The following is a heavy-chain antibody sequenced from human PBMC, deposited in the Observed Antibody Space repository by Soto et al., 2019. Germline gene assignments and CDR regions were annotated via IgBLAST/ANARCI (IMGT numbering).Heavy chain of an antibody. J-gene: IGHJ4*02. V-gene: IGHV1-2*02. CDR2: ITPNSGGT. Sequence: QVQLVQSGAEVKKPGASVKVSCKASGYTFTGYNMHWVRQAPGQGLEWMGWITPNSGGTKYAQRLQGRVTMTRDTTIDTAYMDLSRLTCEDTAVYYFATSLLSNSWSQGLGDYWGQGTLVTVSS. D-gene: IGHD6-13*01. CDR3: ATSLLSNSWSQGLGDY. CDR1: GYTFTGYN.